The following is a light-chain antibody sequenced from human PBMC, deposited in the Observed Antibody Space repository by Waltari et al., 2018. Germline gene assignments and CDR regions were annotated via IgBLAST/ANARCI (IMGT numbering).Light chain of an antibody. CDR1: NSDVGAYDY. CDR3: CSCSYTPTTTVI. CDR2: EVT. V-gene: IGLV2-14*01. Sequence: QSALTQPASVSGSPGQSIPISCTGTNSDVGAYDYVSWYQHHPGKAPKLIIYEVTNRPSGVSNRFSGSKSDNTASLTISGLQAEDEAEYYCCSCSYTPTTTVIFGGGTKLTVL. J-gene: IGLJ2*01.